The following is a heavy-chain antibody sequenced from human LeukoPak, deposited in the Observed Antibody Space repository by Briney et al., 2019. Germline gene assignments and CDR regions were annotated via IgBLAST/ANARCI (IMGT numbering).Heavy chain of an antibody. Sequence: GESLKISCKGSGYSFTSYWIGWVRQMPGKGLEWMGIIYPGDSDTRYSPSFQGQVTISADKSISTAYPQWSSLKASDTAMYYCVRGSVARGYSGYDYEGGFDYWGQGTLVTVSS. CDR3: VRGSVARGYSGYDYEGGFDY. J-gene: IGHJ4*02. CDR1: GYSFTSYW. CDR2: IYPGDSDT. D-gene: IGHD5-12*01. V-gene: IGHV5-51*01.